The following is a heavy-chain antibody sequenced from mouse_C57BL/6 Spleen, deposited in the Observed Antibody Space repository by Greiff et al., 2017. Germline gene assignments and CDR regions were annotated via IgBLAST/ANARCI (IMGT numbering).Heavy chain of an antibody. D-gene: IGHD1-1*01. CDR1: GYAFSSSW. V-gene: IGHV1-82*01. Sequence: QVQLQQSGPELVKPGASVKISCKASGYAFSSSWMNWVKQRPGKGLEWLGRIYPGDGDTNYNGKFKGKATLTADKSSSTAYMQLSSLTSEDSAVYFCAPVVAKDWYFDVWGTGTTVTVSS. CDR2: IYPGDGDT. CDR3: APVVAKDWYFDV. J-gene: IGHJ1*03.